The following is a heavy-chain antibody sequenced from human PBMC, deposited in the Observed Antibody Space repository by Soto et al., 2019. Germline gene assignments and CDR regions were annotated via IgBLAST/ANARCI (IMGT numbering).Heavy chain of an antibody. V-gene: IGHV1-69*13. Sequence: ASVKVSCKASGGTFSSYAISWVRQAPGEGLEWMGGIIPIFGTANYAQKFQGRVTITADESTSTAYMELSSLRSEDTAVYYCARERYCSSTSCPDYYYYGMDVWGQGTTVTVSS. J-gene: IGHJ6*02. CDR3: ARERYCSSTSCPDYYYYGMDV. CDR1: GGTFSSYA. D-gene: IGHD2-2*01. CDR2: IIPIFGTA.